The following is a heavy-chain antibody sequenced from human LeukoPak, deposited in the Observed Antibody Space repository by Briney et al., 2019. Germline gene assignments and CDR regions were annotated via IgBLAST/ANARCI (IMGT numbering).Heavy chain of an antibody. D-gene: IGHD4-17*01. CDR1: GGSISSGDYY. CDR3: ARLSTTVPDFDY. CDR2: IYYSGST. V-gene: IGHV4-30-4*01. Sequence: SETLSLTCTVSGGSISSGDYYWRWIRQPPGKGLEWIGYIYYSGSTYYNPSLKSRVTVSADTSKNQFSLKLKSVTAADTAVYYCARLSTTVPDFDYWGQGTLVTVSS. J-gene: IGHJ4*02.